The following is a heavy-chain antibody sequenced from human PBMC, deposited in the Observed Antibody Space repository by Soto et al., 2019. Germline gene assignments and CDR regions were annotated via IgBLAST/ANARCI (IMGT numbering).Heavy chain of an antibody. CDR1: GGSISSSSYY. Sequence: SETLSLTCTVSGGSISSSSYYWGWIRQPPGKGLEWIGSIYYSGSTYYNPSLKSRVTISVDTSKNQFSLKLSSVTAADTAVYYCAREDPYGSGSYMDVWGKGTTVTVSS. J-gene: IGHJ6*03. V-gene: IGHV4-39*01. CDR2: IYYSGST. CDR3: AREDPYGSGSYMDV. D-gene: IGHD3-10*01.